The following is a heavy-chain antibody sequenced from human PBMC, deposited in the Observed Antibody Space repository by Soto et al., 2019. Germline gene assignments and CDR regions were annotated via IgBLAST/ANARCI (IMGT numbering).Heavy chain of an antibody. CDR3: ARRYCSSTSCYRLNNWLDP. J-gene: IGHJ5*02. CDR2: INHSGST. V-gene: IGHV4-34*01. D-gene: IGHD2-2*01. Sequence: ETLSLTCAVYGGSFSGYYWSWIRQPPGKGLEWIGEINHSGSTNYNPSLKSRVTISVDTSKNQFSLKLSSVTAADTAVYYCARRYCSSTSCYRLNNWLDPWGQVTMVTVSS. CDR1: GGSFSGYY.